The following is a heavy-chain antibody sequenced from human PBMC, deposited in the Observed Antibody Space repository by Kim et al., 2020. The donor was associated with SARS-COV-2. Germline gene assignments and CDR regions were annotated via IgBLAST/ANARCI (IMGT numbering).Heavy chain of an antibody. D-gene: IGHD3-10*01. Sequence: YADSVKGRFTISRDNSKNTLYLQMNSLRAEDTAVYYCANRVSYGPNWFDPWGQGTLVTVSS. CDR3: ANRVSYGPNWFDP. J-gene: IGHJ5*02. V-gene: IGHV3-23*01.